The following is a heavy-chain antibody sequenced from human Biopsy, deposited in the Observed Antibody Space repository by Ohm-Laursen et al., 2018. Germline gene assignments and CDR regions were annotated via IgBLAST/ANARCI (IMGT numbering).Heavy chain of an antibody. CDR3: ARRLPLRGYAFDV. D-gene: IGHD3-10*01. CDR1: GGSISNNNYY. CDR2: IFYRGST. J-gene: IGHJ3*01. Sequence: SETLSLTCPVSGGSISNNNYYWGWIRQPPGKGLEWIGSIFYRGSTHYKPSLKSRVNISVDTSKNQFSLKLNSVTATDTAVYYCARRLPLRGYAFDVWGQGTLVTVSS. V-gene: IGHV4-39*01.